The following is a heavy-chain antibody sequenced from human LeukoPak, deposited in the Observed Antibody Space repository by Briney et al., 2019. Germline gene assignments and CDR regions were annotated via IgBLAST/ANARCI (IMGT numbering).Heavy chain of an antibody. Sequence: SQTLSLTCTVSGGSISSGDYYWSWIRQPPGKGLEWIGYIYYSGSTYYNPSLKSRVTISVDKSKNQFSLKLSSVTAADTAVYYCARSELDYYIDYWGQGTLVTVSS. CDR3: ARSELDYYIDY. CDR1: GGSISSGDYY. V-gene: IGHV4-30-4*08. J-gene: IGHJ4*02. D-gene: IGHD1-26*01. CDR2: IYYSGST.